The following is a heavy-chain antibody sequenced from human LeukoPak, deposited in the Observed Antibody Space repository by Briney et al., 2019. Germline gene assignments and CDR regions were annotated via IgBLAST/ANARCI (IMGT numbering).Heavy chain of an antibody. Sequence: ASVKVPCKASGYTFTGYYMHWVRQAPGQGLEGMGWINPKSGGTNYAQKFQGRVIMTRDTSISTAYMALSRLRSDDTAVYYCASQADTAIVTGYYYYYYMDVWGKGDTVTVSS. CDR1: GYTFTGYY. CDR3: ASQADTAIVTGYYYYYYMDV. CDR2: INPKSGGT. V-gene: IGHV1-2*02. J-gene: IGHJ6*03. D-gene: IGHD5-18*01.